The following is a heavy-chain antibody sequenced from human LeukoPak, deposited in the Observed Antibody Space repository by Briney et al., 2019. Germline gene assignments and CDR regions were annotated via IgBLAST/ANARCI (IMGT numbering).Heavy chain of an antibody. D-gene: IGHD1-26*01. CDR1: GLTLSSSR. Sequence: HSGGSLRLSCAAPGLTLSSSRMHSVRHAPGKGLVWVSRIYSDGISTSYADSVKGRFTISRDNAKNTLYLQMNSLKAEDTAIYYCAREGGSYSNYFDYWGQGTLVTVSS. CDR2: IYSDGIST. V-gene: IGHV3-74*01. CDR3: AREGGSYSNYFDY. J-gene: IGHJ4*02.